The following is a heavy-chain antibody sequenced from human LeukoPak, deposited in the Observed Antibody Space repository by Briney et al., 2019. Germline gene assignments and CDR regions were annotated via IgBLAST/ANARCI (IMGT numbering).Heavy chain of an antibody. CDR2: IIPIFGTA. V-gene: IGHV1-69*13. CDR1: GGTFISYA. Sequence: SVKVSCKASGGTFISYAISWVRQAPGQGLEWMGGIIPIFGTANYAQKFQGRVTTTADESTSTAYMELSSLRSEDTAVYYCAEGSWTPENGMDVWGQGTTVTVSS. J-gene: IGHJ6*02. CDR3: AEGSWTPENGMDV. D-gene: IGHD1-14*01.